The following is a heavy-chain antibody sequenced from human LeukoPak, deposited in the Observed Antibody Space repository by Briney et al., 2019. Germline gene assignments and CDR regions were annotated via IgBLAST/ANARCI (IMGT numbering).Heavy chain of an antibody. V-gene: IGHV4-34*01. CDR1: GFTFSNAW. CDR2: INHSGST. J-gene: IGHJ4*02. Sequence: GSLRLSCAASGFTFSNAWMSWVRQAPGKGLGWIGEINHSGSTNYNPSLKSRVTISVDTSKNQFSLKLSSVTAADTAVYYCARGSRFGEPPGNYWGQGTLVTVSS. CDR3: ARGSRFGEPPGNY. D-gene: IGHD3-10*01.